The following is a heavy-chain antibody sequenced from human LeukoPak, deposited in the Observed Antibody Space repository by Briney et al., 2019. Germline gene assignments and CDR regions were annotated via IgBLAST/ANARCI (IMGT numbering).Heavy chain of an antibody. D-gene: IGHD3-3*01. Sequence: NPSETLSLTCTVSGGSISSYYWSWIRQPPGKGLEWIGYIYYSGSTNYNPSLKSRVTMSVDTSKNQFSLKLSSVTAADTAVYYCAREKYDFWSGYYDTSPFDYWGQGTLVTVSS. CDR1: GGSISSYY. J-gene: IGHJ4*02. V-gene: IGHV4-59*12. CDR3: AREKYDFWSGYYDTSPFDY. CDR2: IYYSGST.